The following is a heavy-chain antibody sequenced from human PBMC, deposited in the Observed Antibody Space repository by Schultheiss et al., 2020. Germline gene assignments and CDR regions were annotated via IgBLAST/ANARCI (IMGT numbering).Heavy chain of an antibody. J-gene: IGHJ4*02. CDR2: IYTSGST. Sequence: SQTLSLTCTVSGGSISSYYWSWIRQPAGKGLEWIGRIYTSGSTNYNPSLKSRVTMSVDTSKNQFSLKLSSVTAADTAVYYCARDRFYYDSSGYYYGRGPTRRNYFDYWGQGTLVTVSS. CDR3: ARDRFYYDSSGYYYGRGPTRRNYFDY. CDR1: GGSISSYY. V-gene: IGHV4-4*07. D-gene: IGHD3-22*01.